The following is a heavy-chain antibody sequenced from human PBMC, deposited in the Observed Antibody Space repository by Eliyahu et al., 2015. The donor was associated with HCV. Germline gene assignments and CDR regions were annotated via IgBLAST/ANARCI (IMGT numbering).Heavy chain of an antibody. Sequence: QLQLQESGPGLVKPSETLSLTXXVPGGSISSSSYYWGWIRQPPGKGLEWIGSIYYSGSTYYNPSLKSRLTISVDTSKNQFSLKLSSVTAADTAVYYCARRGGVAVDYWGQGTLVSVSS. J-gene: IGHJ4*02. V-gene: IGHV4-39*01. CDR3: ARRGGVAVDY. D-gene: IGHD2-8*01. CDR1: GGSISSSSYY. CDR2: IYYSGST.